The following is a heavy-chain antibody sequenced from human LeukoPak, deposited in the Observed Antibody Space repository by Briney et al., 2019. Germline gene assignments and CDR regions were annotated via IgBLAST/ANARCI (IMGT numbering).Heavy chain of an antibody. CDR3: ARCLFCDILTGSPDHYFDY. CDR1: GGTFSSYA. J-gene: IGHJ4*02. D-gene: IGHD3-9*01. Sequence: SVKVSCKASGGTFSSYAISWVRQAPGQGLEWMGGIIPIFDTADYAQKFQGRVTITADESTSTAYMELSSLRSEDTAVYYCARCLFCDILTGSPDHYFDYWGQGTLVTVSS. CDR2: IIPIFDTA. V-gene: IGHV1-69*13.